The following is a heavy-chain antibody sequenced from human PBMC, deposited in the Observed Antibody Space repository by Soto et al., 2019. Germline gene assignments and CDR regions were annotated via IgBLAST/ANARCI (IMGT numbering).Heavy chain of an antibody. CDR1: GFTFSGSA. D-gene: IGHD6-6*01. CDR3: TSPRAARPLYYYYYMDV. CDR2: IRSKANSYAT. V-gene: IGHV3-73*01. J-gene: IGHJ6*03. Sequence: GGSLRLSCAASGFTFSGSAMHWVRQASGKGLEWVGRIRSKANSYATAYAASVKGRFTISRDDSKNTAYLQMNSLKTEDTAVYYCTSPRAARPLYYYYYMDVWGKGTTVTVSS.